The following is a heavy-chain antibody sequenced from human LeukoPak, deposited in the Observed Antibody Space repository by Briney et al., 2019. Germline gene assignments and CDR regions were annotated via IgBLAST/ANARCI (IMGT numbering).Heavy chain of an antibody. CDR1: GYTFTIYA. D-gene: IGHD6-25*01. Sequence: GASVNVSCKASGYTFTIYAISWVRRASGQGHDWMGWISTYIGNTNYAQKYQDRAILTTHTSTSTAYMELTSLRSDDTAVYYCARSGVTEGIAAAAPYTLDVWGPGTTVTVSS. CDR2: ISTYIGNT. CDR3: ARSGVTEGIAAAAPYTLDV. V-gene: IGHV1-18*01. J-gene: IGHJ6*02.